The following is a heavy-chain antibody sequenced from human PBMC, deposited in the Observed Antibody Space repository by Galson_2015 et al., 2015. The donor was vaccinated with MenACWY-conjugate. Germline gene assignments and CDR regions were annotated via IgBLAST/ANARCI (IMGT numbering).Heavy chain of an antibody. CDR2: FNSDGSST. V-gene: IGHV3-74*01. Sequence: SLSLSCAASGFSFSSYWMHWVRQLPGKGPVWVSRFNSDGSSTSYADSVKGRFTISRDNAKNTLYLQMSSLRAEDTAVYYCARKGPNGRPPDGFDIWGQGTMVTVSS. CDR3: ARKGPNGRPPDGFDI. D-gene: IGHD2-8*01. CDR1: GFSFSSYW. J-gene: IGHJ3*02.